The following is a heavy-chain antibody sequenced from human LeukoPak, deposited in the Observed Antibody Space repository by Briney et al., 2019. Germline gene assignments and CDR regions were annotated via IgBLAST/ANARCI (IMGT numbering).Heavy chain of an antibody. Sequence: GGSLRLSCAASGFTFSSYAMSWVRQAPGKGLEWVSAISGSGGSKYYADSVKGRFTISRDNSKNTLYLQMNSLRAEDTAVYYCAKETPICGELLGPFDYWGQGTLVTVSS. J-gene: IGHJ4*02. CDR1: GFTFSSYA. CDR2: ISGSGGSK. V-gene: IGHV3-23*01. D-gene: IGHD3-10*01. CDR3: AKETPICGELLGPFDY.